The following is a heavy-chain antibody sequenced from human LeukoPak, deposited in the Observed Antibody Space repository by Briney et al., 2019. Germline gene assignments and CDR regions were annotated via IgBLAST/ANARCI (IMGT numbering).Heavy chain of an antibody. CDR3: ARSTVMHFDY. D-gene: IGHD4-17*01. V-gene: IGHV4-39*07. CDR1: GGSISSSNFY. Sequence: SETLSLTCTVSGGSISSSNFYWGWIRQPPGKGLEWIGSIYYSGSTYYNPSLKSRVTISVDTSKNQFSLKLSSVTAADTAVYYCARSTVMHFDYWGQGTLVTVSS. CDR2: IYYSGST. J-gene: IGHJ4*02.